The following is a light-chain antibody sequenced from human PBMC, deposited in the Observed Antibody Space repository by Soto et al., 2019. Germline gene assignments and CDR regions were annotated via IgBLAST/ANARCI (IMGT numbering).Light chain of an antibody. J-gene: IGLJ1*01. CDR1: SSDVGGYNY. CDR3: SSYAGSNNYV. CDR2: EVT. Sequence: QSALTQPPYASGSPGQSVTISCTGSSSDVGGYNYVSWYQHHPGKAPKLMIYEVTKRPSGVPDRFSGSKSGNTASLTVSGLQAEDEADYYCSSYAGSNNYVFGTGTKVTVL. V-gene: IGLV2-8*01.